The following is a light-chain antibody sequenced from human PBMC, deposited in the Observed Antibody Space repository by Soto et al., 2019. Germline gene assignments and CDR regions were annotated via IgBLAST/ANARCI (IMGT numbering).Light chain of an antibody. CDR3: QQYKDWPTT. J-gene: IGKJ1*01. Sequence: EIVLTQSPATLSLSPGERATLSCRASQSVGSSLAWYQQKPGQAPRLLIDDASNRATGIPARFSGGGSGTDFTLTITSLQSEDFGVYYCQQYKDWPTTFGQGTKVDIK. CDR2: DAS. V-gene: IGKV3-11*01. CDR1: QSVGSS.